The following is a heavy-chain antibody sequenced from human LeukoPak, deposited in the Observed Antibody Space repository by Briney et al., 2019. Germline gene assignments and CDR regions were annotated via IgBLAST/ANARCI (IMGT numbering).Heavy chain of an antibody. CDR1: GFTFSSYW. V-gene: IGHV3-74*01. D-gene: IGHD5-18*01. CDR2: INSDGSST. Sequence: GGSLRLSCAASGFTFSSYWMHWVRQAPGKGLVWVSRINSDGSSTSYADSVKGRFTISRDNAKNTLYLQMNSLRAEDTAVYYCARAAMVTGLDYWGQGTLVTVSS. CDR3: ARAAMVTGLDY. J-gene: IGHJ4*02.